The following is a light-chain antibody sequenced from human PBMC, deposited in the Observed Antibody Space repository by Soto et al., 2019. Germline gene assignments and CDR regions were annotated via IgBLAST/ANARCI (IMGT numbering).Light chain of an antibody. V-gene: IGKV3-11*01. CDR2: DSS. J-gene: IGKJ4*01. CDR1: QSVSSY. Sequence: EIVLTQFPATLSLSPGDGATLSCRASQSVSSYLAWYQQKRGQAPRLLIYDSSNRATGIPARFSGSGSGTDFSLIISSLELEDFAVYYCQQRSNWPLTFGGGTKMDIK. CDR3: QQRSNWPLT.